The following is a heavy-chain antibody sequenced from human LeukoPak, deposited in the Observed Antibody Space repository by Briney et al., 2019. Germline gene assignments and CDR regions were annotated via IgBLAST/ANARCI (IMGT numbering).Heavy chain of an antibody. Sequence: GGSLRLSCAASGFTFSSYWMHWVRQAPGEGLVWVSRINSDGSSTSYADSVKGRFTISRDNAKNTLYLQMNSLRAEDTAVYYCAGYSSSWYNYYYMDVWGKGTTVTISS. V-gene: IGHV3-74*01. CDR3: AGYSSSWYNYYYMDV. CDR1: GFTFSSYW. D-gene: IGHD6-13*01. J-gene: IGHJ6*03. CDR2: INSDGSST.